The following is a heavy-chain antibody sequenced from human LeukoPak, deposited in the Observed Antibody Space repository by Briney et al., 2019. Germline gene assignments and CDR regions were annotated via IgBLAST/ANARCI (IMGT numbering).Heavy chain of an antibody. J-gene: IGHJ5*02. CDR1: GYTFTGYN. CDR3: TRDRVGESGWFDP. D-gene: IGHD3-16*01. CDR2: MNPNSGGA. V-gene: IGHV1-2*02. Sequence: ASVKVSCKASGYTFTGYNIHWVRQAPGQGLEWMGWMNPNSGGANYAQKFQGRVTMTRDTSISTAYMELSGVRSDDSAVYYCTRDRVGESGWFDPWGQGTLVTVSS.